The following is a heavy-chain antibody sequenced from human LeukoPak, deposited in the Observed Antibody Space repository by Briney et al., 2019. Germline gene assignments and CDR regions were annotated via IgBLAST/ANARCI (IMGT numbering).Heavy chain of an antibody. J-gene: IGHJ4*01. CDR1: GFTFSGFA. CDR2: ISGSGGNT. CDR3: XXGXXGDNVLXXXXY. D-gene: IGHD2-21*02. Sequence: PGGSLRLSCSASGFTFSGFAMGWVRQAPGKGLEWVSSISGSGGNTYYADSVEGRFTISRDNSKNTLLLQMISLRAEDTDLYYCXXGXXGDNVLXXXXYWG. V-gene: IGHV3-23*01.